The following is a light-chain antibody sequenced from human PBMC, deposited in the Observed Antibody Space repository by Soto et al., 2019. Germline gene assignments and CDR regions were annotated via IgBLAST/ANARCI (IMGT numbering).Light chain of an antibody. V-gene: IGLV2-14*03. CDR3: SAYTVSRTYV. CDR2: NVY. Sequence: ALTQPASVSGSPGQSITISCTGTSSDVGAYNFVSWHQQHPGKAPKLMIYNVYDRPSGISYRFSGSKSGNTASLTISGLQGEDEADYYCSAYTVSRTYVXGTGTKGTV. J-gene: IGLJ1*01. CDR1: SSDVGAYNF.